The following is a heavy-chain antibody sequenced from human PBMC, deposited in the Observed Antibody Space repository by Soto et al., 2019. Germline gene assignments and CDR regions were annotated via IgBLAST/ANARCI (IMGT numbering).Heavy chain of an antibody. CDR1: GYTFTSYG. Sequence: ASVKVSCKASGYTFTSYGISWVRQAPEQGLEWMGWISAYNGNTNYAQKLQGRVTMTTDTSTSTAYMELRSLRSDDTAVYYCARGVIVVVPAANYWFDPWGQGTLVTVSS. V-gene: IGHV1-18*01. CDR2: ISAYNGNT. CDR3: ARGVIVVVPAANYWFDP. J-gene: IGHJ5*02. D-gene: IGHD2-2*01.